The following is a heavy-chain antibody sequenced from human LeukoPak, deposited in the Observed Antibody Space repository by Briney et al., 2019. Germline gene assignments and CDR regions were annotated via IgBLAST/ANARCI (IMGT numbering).Heavy chain of an antibody. V-gene: IGHV1-18*01. J-gene: IGHJ4*02. D-gene: IGHD6-19*01. CDR1: GYTFTSYG. CDR2: ISAYNGNT. CDR3: ARVASSGWYADY. Sequence: ASVKVSCKASGYTFTSYGISWVRQAPGQGLEWMGWISAYNGNTNYAQKLQGRVTVTTDTSTSTAYMELRSLRSDDTAVYYCARVASSGWYADYWGQGTLVTVSS.